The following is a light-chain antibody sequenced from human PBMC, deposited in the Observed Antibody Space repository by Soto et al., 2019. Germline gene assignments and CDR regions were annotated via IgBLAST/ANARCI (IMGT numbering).Light chain of an antibody. Sequence: QSVLTQPPSVSGAPGQRVTISCTGSSSNIGAGFDVHWYQQLPGTVPKLLIYLNHNRPSGFSDRFSGSQSGTSASLAITGLQAEDEADYYCQSYDSSRSEMVFGGGTKVTVL. CDR1: SSNIGAGFD. CDR2: LNH. CDR3: QSYDSSRSEMV. J-gene: IGLJ2*01. V-gene: IGLV1-40*01.